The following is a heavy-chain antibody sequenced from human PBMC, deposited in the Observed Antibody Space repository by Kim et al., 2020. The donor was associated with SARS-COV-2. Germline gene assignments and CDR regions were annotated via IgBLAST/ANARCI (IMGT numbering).Heavy chain of an antibody. J-gene: IGHJ4*02. CDR1: GFTFSSYA. CDR2: ISYDGSNK. D-gene: IGHD1-7*01. V-gene: IGHV3-30*04. CDR3: ARGSWVLRDPLGITGTFELFDY. Sequence: GGSLRLSCAASGFTFSSYAMHWVRQAPGKGLEWVAVISYDGSNKYYADSVKGRFTISRDNSKNTLYLQMNSLRAEDTAVYYCARGSWVLRDPLGITGTFELFDYWGQGTLVTVSS.